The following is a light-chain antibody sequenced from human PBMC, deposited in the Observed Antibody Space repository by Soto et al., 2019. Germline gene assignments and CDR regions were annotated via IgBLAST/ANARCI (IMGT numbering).Light chain of an antibody. Sequence: SYELTQPSSVSVSAGQTARITCSGDVLAKKYGRWFQQKPGQAPVLVIHKDSARPSGIPERFSGSRSGTTVTLTISGAQVEDEAEYHCYSEADKNVVFGGGTKLTVL. CDR3: YSEADKNVV. J-gene: IGLJ2*01. V-gene: IGLV3-27*01. CDR2: KDS. CDR1: VLAKKY.